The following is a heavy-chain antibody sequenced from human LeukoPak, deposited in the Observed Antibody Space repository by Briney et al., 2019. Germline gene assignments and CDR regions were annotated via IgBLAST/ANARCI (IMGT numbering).Heavy chain of an antibody. V-gene: IGHV4-30-2*01. Sequence: SETLSLTCAVSGGSISSGGYSWSWIRQLPGKGLEWIGYIYHSGSTYYNPSLKSRVTISVDRSKNQFSLKLSSVTAADTAVYYCARAGDYYDSSGYYYPYYYGMDVWGQGTTVTVSS. CDR3: ARAGDYYDSSGYYYPYYYGMDV. CDR2: IYHSGST. J-gene: IGHJ6*02. CDR1: GGSISSGGYS. D-gene: IGHD3-22*01.